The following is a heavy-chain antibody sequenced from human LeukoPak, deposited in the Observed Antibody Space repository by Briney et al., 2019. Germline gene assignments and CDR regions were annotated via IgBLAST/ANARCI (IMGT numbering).Heavy chain of an antibody. Sequence: ASVKVSCKASGYTFTSYYMHWVRQAPGQGLEWMGIINPSGGSTSYAQKFQGRVTMTRDMTTSTVYMELSSLRSADTAVYYCARGVDCSSTSCYNSYYYMDVWGKGTTVTVSS. CDR1: GYTFTSYY. V-gene: IGHV1-46*01. CDR3: ARGVDCSSTSCYNSYYYMDV. D-gene: IGHD2-2*02. CDR2: INPSGGST. J-gene: IGHJ6*03.